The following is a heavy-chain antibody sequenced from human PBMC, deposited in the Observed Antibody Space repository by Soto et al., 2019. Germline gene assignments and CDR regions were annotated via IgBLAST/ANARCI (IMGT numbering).Heavy chain of an antibody. D-gene: IGHD4-17*01. V-gene: IGHV1-18*01. CDR2: ISAYNGNT. J-gene: IGHJ4*01. Sequence: QVQLVQSGAEVKKPGASVKVSCKASGYTFTSYGISWVRQAPGQGREWMGWISAYNGNTNYAPKLQGRDTMTTDTSTSTGNMELSSLKSDDTAVYYCATDAPDYGDYVAFDYCGHGTLVTVGS. CDR3: ATDAPDYGDYVAFDY. CDR1: GYTFTSYG.